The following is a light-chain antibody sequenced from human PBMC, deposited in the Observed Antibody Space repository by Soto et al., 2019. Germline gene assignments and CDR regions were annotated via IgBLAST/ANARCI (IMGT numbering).Light chain of an antibody. CDR1: SSDVGGYNW. V-gene: IGLV2-14*01. CDR3: SSYTTSGTA. Sequence: QSALTQPASVSGSPGQSITISCTGTSSDVGGYNWLSWYQQHPGKAPKLMLFDVNNRPSGVSNRFSGSKSGNTASLTISGLQAEDEADYYCSSYTTSGTAFGGGTKLTVL. J-gene: IGLJ2*01. CDR2: DVN.